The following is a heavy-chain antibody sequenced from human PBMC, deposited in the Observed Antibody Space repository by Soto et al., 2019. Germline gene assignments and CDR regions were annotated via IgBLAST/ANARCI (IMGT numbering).Heavy chain of an antibody. V-gene: IGHV3-30-3*01. D-gene: IGHD4-17*01. Sequence: QVQLVESGGGVVQPGRSLRLSCAASGFTFSSYAMHWVRQAPGKGLEWVAVISYDGSNKYYADSVKCRLTISRDNSKNTLYLQMNSLRAEDTAVYYCARDLGYGDSYFDYWGQGTLVTVSS. CDR1: GFTFSSYA. J-gene: IGHJ4*02. CDR3: ARDLGYGDSYFDY. CDR2: ISYDGSNK.